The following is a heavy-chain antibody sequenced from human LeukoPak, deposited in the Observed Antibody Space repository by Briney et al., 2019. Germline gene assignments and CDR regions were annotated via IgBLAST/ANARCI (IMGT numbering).Heavy chain of an antibody. J-gene: IGHJ4*02. CDR1: GFTFSNYG. CDR2: IWYDGSNK. CDR3: AGGRGGGPDYFDY. D-gene: IGHD2-15*01. V-gene: IGHV3-33*01. Sequence: PGRSLRVSCEASGFTFSNYGMHWVRQAPGKGLEWVAVIWYDGSNKYYAESVKGRFTISRDNSKNTLYLQMNSLRAEDTAVYYCAGGRGGGPDYFDYWGQGTLVTVSS.